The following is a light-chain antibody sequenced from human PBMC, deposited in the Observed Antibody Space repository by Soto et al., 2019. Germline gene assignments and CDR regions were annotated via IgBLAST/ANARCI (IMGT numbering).Light chain of an antibody. CDR3: QSYDNSLSGFYV. J-gene: IGLJ1*01. Sequence: QSLLTQPPSVSGAPGQRVTISCTGSISNIGANSDVHWYQQLTGAAPKLLIYGNTNRPSGVSDRFSASKSGTSASLAITGLQAEDEADYYCQSYDNSLSGFYVFGTGTKVNVL. CDR2: GNT. V-gene: IGLV1-40*01. CDR1: ISNIGANSD.